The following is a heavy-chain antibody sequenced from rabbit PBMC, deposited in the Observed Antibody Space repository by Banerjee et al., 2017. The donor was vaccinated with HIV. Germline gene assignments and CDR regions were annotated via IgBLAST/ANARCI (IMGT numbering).Heavy chain of an antibody. D-gene: IGHD1-1*01. V-gene: IGHV1S40*01. CDR2: IDTGNDNT. CDR1: GFSFSSSYW. CDR3: ASAYGSSSGYDL. J-gene: IGHJ6*01. Sequence: QSLEESGGDLVKPGASLTLTCTASGFSFSSSYWIYWVRQAPGKGLEWIACIDTGNDNTYHASWASGRFTISKTSSTTVTLQMTSLTAADTATYFCASAYGSSSGYDLWGPGTLVTVS.